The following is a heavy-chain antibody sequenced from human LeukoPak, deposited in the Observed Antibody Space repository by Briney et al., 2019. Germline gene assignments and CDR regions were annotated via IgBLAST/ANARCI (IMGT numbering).Heavy chain of an antibody. V-gene: IGHV3-53*05. CDR1: GFTVSSNY. CDR2: IYSGGST. D-gene: IGHD3-10*01. CDR3: AKGWFGELLYPSFDY. Sequence: GGSLRLSCAASGFTVSSNYMSWVRQAPGKGLEWVSVIYSGGSTYYADSVKGRFTISRDNAKNSLYLQMNSLRAEGMALYYCAKGWFGELLYPSFDYWGQGTLVTVSS. J-gene: IGHJ4*02.